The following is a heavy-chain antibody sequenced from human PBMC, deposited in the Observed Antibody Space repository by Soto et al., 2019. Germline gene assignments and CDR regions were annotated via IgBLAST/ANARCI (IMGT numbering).Heavy chain of an antibody. V-gene: IGHV3-21*01. CDR1: GFTFSSYS. CDR3: AREDEDIVVVPAAMIYYMDV. CDR2: ISSSSSYI. Sequence: GGSLRLSCAASGFTFSSYSMNWVRQAPGKELEWVSSISSSSSYIYYADSVKGRFTISRDNAKNSLYLQMNSLRAEDTAVYYCAREDEDIVVVPAAMIYYMDVWGKGTTVTVSS. J-gene: IGHJ6*03. D-gene: IGHD2-2*01.